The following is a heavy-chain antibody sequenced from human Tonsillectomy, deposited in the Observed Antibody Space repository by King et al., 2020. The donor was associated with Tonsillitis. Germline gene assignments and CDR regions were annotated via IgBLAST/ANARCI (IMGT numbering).Heavy chain of an antibody. CDR3: ARDLGALDSSLTYFDY. Sequence: VQLVESGAEVKKPGASVKVSCKASGYTFTSYYMHWVRQAPGQGLEWMGIINPSGGSTSYAQKFQGRVTMTRDTSTSTVYMELSSLRSEDTAVYYCARDLGALDSSLTYFDYWGQGTLVTVSS. V-gene: IGHV1-46*03. J-gene: IGHJ4*02. CDR1: GYTFTSYY. D-gene: IGHD3-22*01. CDR2: INPSGGST.